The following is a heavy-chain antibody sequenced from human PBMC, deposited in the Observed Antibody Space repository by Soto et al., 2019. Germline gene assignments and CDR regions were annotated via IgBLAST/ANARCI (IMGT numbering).Heavy chain of an antibody. CDR1: GFIFTDYS. CDR3: ATWHEREHAYDV. CDR2: ISNGDETT. J-gene: IGHJ3*01. D-gene: IGHD1-1*01. V-gene: IGHV3-11*01. Sequence: QVQLVESGGGLVEPGGSLRLSCAASGFIFTDYSMTWIRQAPGKGLEWVSYISNGDETTHYADSVKGRFTTSSDSSKTTVYLQMNDLRPDDTAVYYCATWHEREHAYDVWGQGTTVTVSS.